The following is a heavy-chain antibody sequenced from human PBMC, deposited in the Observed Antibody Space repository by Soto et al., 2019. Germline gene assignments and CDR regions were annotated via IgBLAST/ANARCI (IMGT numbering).Heavy chain of an antibody. CDR1: GYSFTTYW. V-gene: IGHV5-51*01. Sequence: GESLKISCKGSGYSFTTYWIGWVRQMPGKGLEWMGIIYPGDSDTRYSPSFQGQVTISADKSISTAYLQWSSLKASDTAMYYCARQMTKVTTPDHYYYYGMDVWGQGTTVTVSS. J-gene: IGHJ6*02. D-gene: IGHD4-17*01. CDR2: IYPGDSDT. CDR3: ARQMTKVTTPDHYYYYGMDV.